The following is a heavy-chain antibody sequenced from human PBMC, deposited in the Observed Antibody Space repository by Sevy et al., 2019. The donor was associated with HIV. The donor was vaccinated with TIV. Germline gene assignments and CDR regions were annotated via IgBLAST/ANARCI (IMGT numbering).Heavy chain of an antibody. CDR3: AKVIGYSGYETDY. V-gene: IGHV3-23*01. CDR2: ISGSGIST. CDR1: GFTFSSYA. J-gene: IGHJ4*02. Sequence: GGSLRLSCAASGFTFSSYAMSWVLQAPGKELEWVSAISGSGISTYYADSVKGRFTISRDNSKNTLYLQMNNLRAEDTAVFYCAKVIGYSGYETDYWGQGTLVTVSS. D-gene: IGHD5-12*01.